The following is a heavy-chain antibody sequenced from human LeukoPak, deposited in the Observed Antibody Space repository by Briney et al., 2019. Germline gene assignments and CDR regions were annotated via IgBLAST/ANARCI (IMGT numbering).Heavy chain of an antibody. D-gene: IGHD6-19*01. CDR1: GYSFTSYW. V-gene: IGHV5-51*01. CDR3: ALSIAVAGTVTYFDF. CDR2: VYPGDSQT. J-gene: IGHJ4*02. Sequence: GESLKISCKGSGYSFTSYWSGWVRQLPGKGLEWVGVVYPGDSQTIYSPSFQGQVTISADKSISTVYLQWTSLKASDTAMYYCALSIAVAGTVTYFDFWGQGTLVTVSS.